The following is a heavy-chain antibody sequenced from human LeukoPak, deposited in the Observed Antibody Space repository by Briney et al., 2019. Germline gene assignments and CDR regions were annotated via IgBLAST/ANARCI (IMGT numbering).Heavy chain of an antibody. J-gene: IGHJ4*02. CDR2: MNPNSGNT. CDR1: GYTFTSYD. Sequence: GASVKVSCKASGYTFTSYDINWVRQATGQGIEWLGWMNPNSGNTGYAQKFQGRVTITRNTSISTAYMELSSLRSEDTAVYYCARSRPNDYGDKPFDYWGQGTLVTVSS. V-gene: IGHV1-8*03. CDR3: ARSRPNDYGDKPFDY. D-gene: IGHD4-23*01.